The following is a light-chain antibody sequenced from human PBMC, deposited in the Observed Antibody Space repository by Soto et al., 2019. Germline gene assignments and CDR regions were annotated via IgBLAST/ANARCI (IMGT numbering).Light chain of an antibody. Sequence: QSVLPQPPSASGTPGQRVTISCSTTNSRSGSNYVYWYQQLPGAAPKLLIYRNDQRPSGVPDRFSASKSGTSASLAISGLRPEDEADYFCAKWDDSRTVYVFGSGTKVTVL. CDR3: AKWDDSRTVYV. V-gene: IGLV1-47*01. CDR2: RND. J-gene: IGLJ1*01. CDR1: NSRSGSNY.